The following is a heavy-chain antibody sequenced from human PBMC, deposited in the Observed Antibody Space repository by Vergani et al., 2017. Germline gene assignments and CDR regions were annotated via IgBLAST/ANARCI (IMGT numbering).Heavy chain of an antibody. CDR1: GFTFSDYY. D-gene: IGHD2-2*01. CDR3: ARDPDLSDIVVVPAASLPL. J-gene: IGHJ4*02. V-gene: IGHV3-11*01. CDR2: ISSSCSTI. Sequence: QVQLVESGGGLVKPGGSLRLYCAASGFTFSDYYMSWIRQAPGKGLEWVSYISSSCSTIYYADSVKGRFTIYRDNAKNSLYLQMNSLRAEVTAVYYCARDPDLSDIVVVPAASLPLWGQGTLVTVSS.